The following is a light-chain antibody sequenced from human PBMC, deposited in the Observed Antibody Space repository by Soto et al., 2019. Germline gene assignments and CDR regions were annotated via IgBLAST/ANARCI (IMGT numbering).Light chain of an antibody. CDR2: ESS. J-gene: IGKJ1*01. V-gene: IGKV3-11*01. Sequence: EIVLTQSPATLSLSPGERATLSCRASQNVANYLDWYQQKPGQAPRLLIYESSNRATGIPARFSGSGSGTDFTLTISSLEPEDFAVYYCQHRSNWPSWTFGEGTKVDIK. CDR1: QNVANY. CDR3: QHRSNWPSWT.